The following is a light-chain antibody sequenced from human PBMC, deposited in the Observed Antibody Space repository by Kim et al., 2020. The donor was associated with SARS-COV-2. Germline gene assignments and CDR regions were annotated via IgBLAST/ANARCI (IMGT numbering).Light chain of an antibody. CDR3: CSYAGGPYV. CDR1: NRDVRSYNL. Sequence: QSITISCTETNRDVRSYNLVSWYQQHPGKAPKLMIYEDSKRPSGVSNRFSGSKSGNTASLTISGLQAEDEADYYCCSYAGGPYVFGTGTKVTVL. CDR2: EDS. V-gene: IGLV2-23*01. J-gene: IGLJ1*01.